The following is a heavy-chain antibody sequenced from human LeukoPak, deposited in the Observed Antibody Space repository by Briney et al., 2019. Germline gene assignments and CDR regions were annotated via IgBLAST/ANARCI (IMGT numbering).Heavy chain of an antibody. CDR1: GFTLSSYA. Sequence: GGSLRLSCAASGFTLSSYAMSWVRQAPGKGLEWVGRIKSKTDGGTTDYAAPVKGRFTISRDDSKNTLYLQMNSLKTEDTAVYYCTTDYYDSSGYGSHRYYYYMDVWGKGTTVTVSS. V-gene: IGHV3-15*01. CDR2: IKSKTDGGTT. D-gene: IGHD3-22*01. J-gene: IGHJ6*03. CDR3: TTDYYDSSGYGSHRYYYYMDV.